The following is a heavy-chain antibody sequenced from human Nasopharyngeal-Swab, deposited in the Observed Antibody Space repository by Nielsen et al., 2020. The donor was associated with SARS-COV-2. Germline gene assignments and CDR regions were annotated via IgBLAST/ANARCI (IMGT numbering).Heavy chain of an antibody. CDR3: ARENV. Sequence: ESLKISCAVYGGSFSGYYWSWIRQPPGKGLEWIGEINHSGSTNYNPSLKSRVTISVDTSKNQSSLKLSSVTAADTAVYYCARENVWGQGTTVTVSS. V-gene: IGHV4-34*01. J-gene: IGHJ6*02. CDR2: INHSGST. CDR1: GGSFSGYY.